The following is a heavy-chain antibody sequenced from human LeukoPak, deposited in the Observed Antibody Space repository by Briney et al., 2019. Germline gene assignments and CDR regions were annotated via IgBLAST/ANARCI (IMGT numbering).Heavy chain of an antibody. V-gene: IGHV3-30*04. CDR1: GFTFSSYA. D-gene: IGHD2-15*01. CDR3: ARAFVVVAAPGY. CDR2: ISYDGSNK. Sequence: GGSLRLSCAASGFTFSSYAMHWVRQAPGKGLEWVAVISYDGSNKYYADSVKGRFTISRDNSKNTLYPQMNSLRAEDTAVYYCARAFVVVAAPGYWGQGTLVTVSS. J-gene: IGHJ4*02.